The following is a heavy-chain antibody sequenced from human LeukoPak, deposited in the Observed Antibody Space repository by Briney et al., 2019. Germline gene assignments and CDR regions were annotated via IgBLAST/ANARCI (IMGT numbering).Heavy chain of an antibody. Sequence: GGSLRLSCAASGFTFSSYGMSWVRQAPGKGLEWVGFIRSKAYGGTTEYAASVKGRFTISRDDSKSIAYLQMNSLKTEDTAVYYCTRDGDYDILTGYFTPSAFDIWGQGTMVTVSS. D-gene: IGHD3-9*01. CDR3: TRDGDYDILTGYFTPSAFDI. J-gene: IGHJ3*02. V-gene: IGHV3-49*04. CDR1: GFTFSSYG. CDR2: IRSKAYGGTT.